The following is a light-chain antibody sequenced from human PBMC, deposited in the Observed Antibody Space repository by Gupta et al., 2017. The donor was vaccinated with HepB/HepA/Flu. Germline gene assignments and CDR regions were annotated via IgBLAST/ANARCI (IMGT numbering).Light chain of an antibody. CDR2: RNN. J-gene: IGLJ3*02. Sequence: QSVLTQSPSASGNPGQRVTISCSGSSSNIGSNYVYWYQQLPGTAPKLRIYRNNQRTSGVPDRFSGSKSGTSASLAIRGLRSEDEADYYCATWDDRLSGPVFGGGTKVTVL. V-gene: IGLV1-47*01. CDR3: ATWDDRLSGPV. CDR1: SSNIGSNY.